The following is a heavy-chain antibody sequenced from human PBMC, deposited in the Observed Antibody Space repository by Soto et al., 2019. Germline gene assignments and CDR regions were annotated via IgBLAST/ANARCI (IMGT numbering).Heavy chain of an antibody. Sequence: EMHLVESGGGLVQPGRSLTISCAASGFTFEDYAMHWVRQAPGKGLEWVSGISWNSGKVIYADSVKGRFTISRDNAKNSLFLEMNSLTPEYTALYYFAKMVTWDSSGYYQGGFDCWGQGTLVTVSS. CDR3: AKMVTWDSSGYYQGGFDC. CDR2: ISWNSGKV. J-gene: IGHJ4*02. D-gene: IGHD3-22*01. CDR1: GFTFEDYA. V-gene: IGHV3-9*01.